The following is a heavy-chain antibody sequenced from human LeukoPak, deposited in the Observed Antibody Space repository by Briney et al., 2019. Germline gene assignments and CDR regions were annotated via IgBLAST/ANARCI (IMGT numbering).Heavy chain of an antibody. CDR1: RHCVSMNTAA. CDR3: AREGDSGYLFDY. J-gene: IGHJ4*02. V-gene: IGHV6-1*01. Sequence: SQTLSLTSALARHCVSMNTAAGTRTKQSPSQSLPRLQPTYYRSTWDHDFAPSVKSRIPINPNTSKNQFSLQLNSVTPEDTAVYYCAREGDSGYLFDYWGQGTLVTVSS. D-gene: IGHD5-12*01. CDR2: TYYRSTWDH.